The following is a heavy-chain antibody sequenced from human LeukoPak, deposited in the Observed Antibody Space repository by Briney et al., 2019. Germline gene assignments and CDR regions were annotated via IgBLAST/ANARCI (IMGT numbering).Heavy chain of an antibody. Sequence: SETMSLTCAVSGGSISSGGYSWSWIRQPPGKGLEWIGYIYHSGSTYYNPSLKSRVTISVDRSKNQFSLKLSSVTAADTAVYYCARDYYDSSGYYVGGYWGQGTLVTVSS. J-gene: IGHJ4*02. V-gene: IGHV4-30-2*01. D-gene: IGHD3-22*01. CDR2: IYHSGST. CDR3: ARDYYDSSGYYVGGY. CDR1: GGSISSGGYS.